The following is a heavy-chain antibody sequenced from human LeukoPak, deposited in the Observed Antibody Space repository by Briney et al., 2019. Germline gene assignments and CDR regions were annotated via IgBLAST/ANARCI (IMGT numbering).Heavy chain of an antibody. CDR2: IYYSGST. CDR3: ARERGSSSWYVRWCFDY. CDR1: GGSISSSSYY. D-gene: IGHD6-13*01. Sequence: SETLSLTCTVSGGSISSSSYYWGWIRQPPGKGLEWIGSIYYSGSTYYNPSLKSRVTISVDTSKNQFSLKLSSVTAADTAVYYCARERGSSSWYVRWCFDYWGQGTLVTVSS. V-gene: IGHV4-39*07. J-gene: IGHJ4*02.